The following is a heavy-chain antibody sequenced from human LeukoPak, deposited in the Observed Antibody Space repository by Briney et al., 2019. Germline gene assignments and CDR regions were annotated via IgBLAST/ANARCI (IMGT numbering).Heavy chain of an antibody. V-gene: IGHV1-2*04. CDR2: INPNSGGT. CDR3: ARAAAGATRPTTYYYYYGMDV. Sequence: ASVKVSCKASGYTFTGYYMHWVRQAPGQGLEWMGWINPNSGGTNYAQKFQGWVTMTRDTSISTAYMELSRLRSDDTAVYCCARAAAGATRPTTYYYYYGMDVWGQGTTVTVSS. J-gene: IGHJ6*02. CDR1: GYTFTGYY. D-gene: IGHD6-13*01.